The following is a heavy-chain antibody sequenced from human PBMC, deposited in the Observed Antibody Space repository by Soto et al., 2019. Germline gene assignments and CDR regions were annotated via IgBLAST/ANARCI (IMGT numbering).Heavy chain of an antibody. J-gene: IGHJ4*02. V-gene: IGHV4-34*01. CDR1: GGSFSGYY. CDR2: INHSGST. D-gene: IGHD3-22*01. CDR3: ARDSSGFDY. Sequence: SETLSLSCAVYGGSFSGYYWSWIRQPPGKGLEWIGEINHSGSTNYNPSLKSRVTISVDTSKNQFSLKLSSVTAADTAVYYCARDSSGFDYWGQGTLVTVSS.